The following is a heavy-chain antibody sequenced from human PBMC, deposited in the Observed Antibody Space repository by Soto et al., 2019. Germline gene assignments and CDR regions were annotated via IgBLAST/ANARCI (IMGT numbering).Heavy chain of an antibody. CDR3: TGVLLWFGEKRHRPHYYYYGMDV. CDR2: IRSKANSYAT. J-gene: IGHJ6*02. D-gene: IGHD3-10*01. V-gene: IGHV3-73*01. CDR1: GVTVCGSA. Sequence: WGSPRLSCAACGVTVCGSAMDGVRQESGKGLEWVGRIRSKANSYATAYAASVKGRFTISRDDSKNTAYLQMNSLKTEDTAVYYCTGVLLWFGEKRHRPHYYYYGMDVWGQGTTVTVSS.